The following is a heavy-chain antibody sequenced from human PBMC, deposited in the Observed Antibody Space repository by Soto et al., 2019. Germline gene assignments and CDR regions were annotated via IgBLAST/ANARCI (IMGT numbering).Heavy chain of an antibody. CDR2: ISGSGGST. CDR1: GFTFSSYA. CDR3: AKLDYSSSYSPLIDP. Sequence: PGGSLRLSCAASGFTFSSYAMSWVRQAPGKGLEWVSAISGSGGSTYYADSVKGRFTISRDNSKNTLYLQMNSLRAEDTAVYYCAKLDYSSSYSPLIDPWGQGTLVTVSS. J-gene: IGHJ5*02. V-gene: IGHV3-23*01. D-gene: IGHD6-6*01.